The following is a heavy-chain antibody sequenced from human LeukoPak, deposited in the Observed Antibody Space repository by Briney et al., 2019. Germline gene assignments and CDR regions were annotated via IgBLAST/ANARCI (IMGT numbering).Heavy chain of an antibody. J-gene: IGHJ4*02. Sequence: SETLSLTCTISRGSISTYYWSWIRQTPGTTLEWIGNIHYTGRTRCNPSLESRVTMSLDTPKNEFSLRLTSMTAADSAVYYCAEGRPYPQNSDYWDYWGQGILVTVSS. CDR1: RGSISTYY. CDR3: AEGRPYPQNSDYWDY. V-gene: IGHV4-59*13. D-gene: IGHD3-22*01. CDR2: IHYTGRT.